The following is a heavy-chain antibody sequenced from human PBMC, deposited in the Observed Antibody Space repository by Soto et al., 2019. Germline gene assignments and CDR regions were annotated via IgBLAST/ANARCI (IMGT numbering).Heavy chain of an antibody. J-gene: IGHJ4*02. V-gene: IGHV1-8*01. D-gene: IGHD3-16*02. CDR3: ARVISYIWGSYRYTSDY. CDR2: MNPNSGNT. CDR1: GYTFTSYD. Sequence: ASVKVSCKASGYTFTSYDINWVRQATGQGLEWMGWMNPNSGNTGYAQKFQGRVTMTRNTSISTAYMELSSLRSEDTAVYYCARVISYIWGSYRYTSDYWGQGTLVTVSS.